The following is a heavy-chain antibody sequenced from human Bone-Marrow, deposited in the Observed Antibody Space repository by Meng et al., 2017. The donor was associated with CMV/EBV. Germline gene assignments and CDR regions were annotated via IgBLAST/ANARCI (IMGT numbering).Heavy chain of an antibody. CDR2: IYSGGST. J-gene: IGHJ6*02. D-gene: IGHD1-1*01. V-gene: IGHV3-53*01. CDR1: GLTVGDTY. Sequence: GGSLRLSCAASGLTVGDTYMSWVRQAPGKGLEWVSVIYSGGSTYYADSVKGRFTIPRDNAKNSLYLQMNSLRAEATAVYYCAGAWGGGGRGTTGTTRSYYYGMDVWGQGTTVTVSS. CDR3: AGAWGGGGRGTTGTTRSYYYGMDV.